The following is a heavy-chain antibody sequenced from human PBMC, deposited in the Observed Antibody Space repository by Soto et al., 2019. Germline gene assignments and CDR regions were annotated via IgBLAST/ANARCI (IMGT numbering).Heavy chain of an antibody. J-gene: IGHJ6*02. D-gene: IGHD6-13*01. Sequence: QVQLVQSGAEVKKPGASVKVSCKASGYTFTSYGISWVRQAPGQGREWMGWISAYNGNTNYAQKLQGRVTMTTDTSTSPAYMELRSLRSDDTAVYYCARCIAAAGGPRYSGMDVWGQGTTVTVSS. CDR2: ISAYNGNT. CDR1: GYTFTSYG. V-gene: IGHV1-18*01. CDR3: ARCIAAAGGPRYSGMDV.